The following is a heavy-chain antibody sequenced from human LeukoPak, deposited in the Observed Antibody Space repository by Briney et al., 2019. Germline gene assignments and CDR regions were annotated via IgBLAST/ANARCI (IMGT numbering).Heavy chain of an antibody. CDR1: GGSISSGGYY. J-gene: IGHJ4*02. CDR3: AGGGYSYGYDY. D-gene: IGHD5-18*01. Sequence: PSETLPLTCTVSGGSISSGGYYWSWIRQHPGKGLEWIGYIYYSGSAYYNPSLKSRVTISVDTSKNQFSLRLSSVTAADTAVYYCAGGGYSYGYDYWGQGTLVTVSS. CDR2: IYYSGSA. V-gene: IGHV4-31*03.